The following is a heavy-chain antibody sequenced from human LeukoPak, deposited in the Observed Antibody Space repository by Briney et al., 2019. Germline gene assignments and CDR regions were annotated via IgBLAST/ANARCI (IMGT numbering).Heavy chain of an antibody. J-gene: IGHJ4*02. CDR2: IDWKGNSA. V-gene: IGHV3-20*04. CDR3: ARTHSSGWYIPVDY. Sequence: PGGSLRLSCAASGFPFDDYGMSWVRQEPGKGREWVAGIDWKGNSAGYADSVKGRFTISRDNVKNSLYLQMNSQRAEDTAVYYCARTHSSGWYIPVDYWGQGTLVTVSS. CDR1: GFPFDDYG. D-gene: IGHD6-19*01.